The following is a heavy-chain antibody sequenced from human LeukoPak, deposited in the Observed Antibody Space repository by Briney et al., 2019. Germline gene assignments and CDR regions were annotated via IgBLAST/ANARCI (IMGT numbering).Heavy chain of an antibody. CDR1: GFIFSSYS. J-gene: IGHJ3*02. V-gene: IGHV3-53*01. CDR3: ARRSIVAGDAFDI. D-gene: IGHD5-12*01. CDR2: IYSGGST. Sequence: GGSLRLSCAASGFIFSSYSMSWVRQAPGKGLEWVSVIYSGGSTYYADSVKGRFTISRDNSKNTLYLQMNSLRAEDTAVYYCARRSIVAGDAFDIWGQGTMVTVSS.